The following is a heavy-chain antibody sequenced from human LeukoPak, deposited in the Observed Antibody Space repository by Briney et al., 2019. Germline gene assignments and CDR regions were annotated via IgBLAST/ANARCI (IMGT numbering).Heavy chain of an antibody. J-gene: IGHJ4*02. CDR1: GYTFTSYG. CDR3: ARDRASGSFPGALY. CDR2: ISAYNGNT. D-gene: IGHD1-26*01. V-gene: IGHV1-18*01. Sequence: ASVKVSCKASGYTFTSYGISWVRQAPGQGLEWMGWISAYNGNTNYAQKLQGRVTMTTDTSTSTAYMELRSPRSDDTAVYYCARDRASGSFPGALYWGQGTLVTVSS.